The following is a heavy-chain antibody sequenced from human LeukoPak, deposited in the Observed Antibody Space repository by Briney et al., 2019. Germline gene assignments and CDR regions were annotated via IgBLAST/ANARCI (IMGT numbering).Heavy chain of an antibody. D-gene: IGHD6-19*01. J-gene: IGHJ5*02. V-gene: IGHV4-34*01. CDR1: GGSFSGYY. CDR2: INHSGST. CDR3: ARGVVGSGWYNWFDP. Sequence: ETLSLTCAVYGGSFSGYYWSWIRQPPGKGLEWIGEINHSGSTNYNPSLKSRVTISVDTSKNQFSLKLSSVTAADTAVYYCARGVVGSGWYNWFDPWGQGTLVTVSS.